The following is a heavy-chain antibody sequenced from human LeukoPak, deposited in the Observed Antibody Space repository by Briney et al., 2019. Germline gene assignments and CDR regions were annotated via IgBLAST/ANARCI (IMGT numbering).Heavy chain of an antibody. CDR3: ASTEKYCSSTSCYSYAFDI. CDR1: GGSISSYY. Sequence: PSETLSLTCTVSGGSISSYYWSWIRQPPGKGLEWIGYIYYSGSTNYNPSLKGRVTISVDTSKNQLSLKLSSVTAADTAVYYCASTEKYCSSTSCYSYAFDIWGQGTMVTVSS. V-gene: IGHV4-59*01. CDR2: IYYSGST. J-gene: IGHJ3*02. D-gene: IGHD2-2*01.